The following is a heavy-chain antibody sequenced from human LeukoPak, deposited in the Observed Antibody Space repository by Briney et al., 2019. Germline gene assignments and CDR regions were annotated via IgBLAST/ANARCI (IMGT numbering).Heavy chain of an antibody. Sequence: SETLSLTCAVSGGSISSGGYSWSWIRQPPGKGLEWIGYIYHSGSTYYSPSLKSRVTISVDRSKNQFSLKLSSVTAADTAVYYCARRPLYYYYGMDVWGQGTTVTVSS. CDR1: GGSISSGGYS. CDR2: IYHSGST. CDR3: ARRPLYYYYGMDV. V-gene: IGHV4-30-2*01. J-gene: IGHJ6*02.